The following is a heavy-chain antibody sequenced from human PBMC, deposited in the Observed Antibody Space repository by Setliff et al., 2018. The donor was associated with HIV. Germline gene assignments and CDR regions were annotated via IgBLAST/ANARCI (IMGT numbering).Heavy chain of an antibody. D-gene: IGHD1-26*01. J-gene: IGHJ3*02. CDR3: ARDASYSGSYYERAFDI. CDR1: GVSISSGSYY. V-gene: IGHV4-61*09. Sequence: TLSLTCTVSGVSISSGSYYWSWIRQPAGKGLEWIGHIYTSGSTNYNPSLKSRVTISVDTSKNQFSLKLSSVTAADTAVYYCARDASYSGSYYERAFDIWGQGTMVTVSS. CDR2: IYTSGST.